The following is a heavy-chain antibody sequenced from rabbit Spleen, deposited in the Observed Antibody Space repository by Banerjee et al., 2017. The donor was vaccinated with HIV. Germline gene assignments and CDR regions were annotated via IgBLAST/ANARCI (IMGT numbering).Heavy chain of an antibody. CDR1: GVSFSDKDV. J-gene: IGHJ6*01. CDR2: INTATGKP. V-gene: IGHV1S45*01. CDR3: ARDTASSFSSYGMDL. D-gene: IGHD6-1*01. Sequence: EQLEESGGGLVKPEGSLTLTCKASGVSFSDKDVMCWVRQTPGKGLEWIACINTATGKPVYASWAKGRFTISRTSSTTVALQMTSLTAADTATYFCARDTASSFSSYGMDLWGPGTLVTVS.